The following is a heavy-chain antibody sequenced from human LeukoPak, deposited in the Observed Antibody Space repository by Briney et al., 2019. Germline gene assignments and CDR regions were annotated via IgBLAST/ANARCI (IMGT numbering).Heavy chain of an antibody. CDR2: IGKGGET. CDR3: VRGAPSGFDY. CDR1: GFTFSTYD. J-gene: IGHJ4*02. D-gene: IGHD6-19*01. Sequence: GGSLRLSCAASGFTFSTYDFHWVRQATGKGLEWVSSIGKGGETFYSGSAKGRFAISRENAENSLSLQMNSLRAGDTAIYHCVRGAPSGFDYWGQGTLVTVSS. V-gene: IGHV3-13*01.